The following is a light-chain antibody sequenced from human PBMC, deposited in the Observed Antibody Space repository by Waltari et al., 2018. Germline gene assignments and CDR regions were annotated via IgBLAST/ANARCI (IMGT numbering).Light chain of an antibody. CDR1: QGIGSY. CDR3: QQLSSYPLT. Sequence: DIQLTQSPSFLSASVGDRVTITCRASQGIGSYLAWYQHTLGKAPKLLIYAASTLQSGVPSRFSGSGSGTEFPLTISSLQPEDFATYFCQQLSSYPLTFGGGTKIEIK. CDR2: AAS. V-gene: IGKV1-9*01. J-gene: IGKJ4*01.